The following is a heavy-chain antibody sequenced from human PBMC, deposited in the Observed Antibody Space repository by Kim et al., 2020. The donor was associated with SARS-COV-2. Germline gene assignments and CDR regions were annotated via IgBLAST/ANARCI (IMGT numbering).Heavy chain of an antibody. V-gene: IGHV3-15*01. D-gene: IGHD6-13*01. CDR2: IKSKTDGGTT. CDR3: TTDARVAAAGTVSYYYDGMDV. J-gene: IGHJ6*02. CDR1: GFTFSNAW. Sequence: GGSLRLSCAASGFTFSNAWMSWVRQAPGKGLEWVGRIKSKTDGGTTDYAAPVKGRFTISRDDSKNTLYLQMNSLKTEDTAVYYCTTDARVAAAGTVSYYYDGMDVWGQGTTVTVS.